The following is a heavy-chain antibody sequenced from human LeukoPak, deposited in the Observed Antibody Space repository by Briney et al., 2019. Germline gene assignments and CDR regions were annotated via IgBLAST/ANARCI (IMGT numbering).Heavy chain of an antibody. CDR2: IIPAGSES. J-gene: IGHJ6*03. CDR3: ARLTMVRGVIVGDYYYYYSMDV. D-gene: IGHD3-10*01. Sequence: PGGSLRLSCVASGFTFSSYWMSWVRRAPGKGLEWVANIIPAGSESYYVDSVKGRFTITRDNAKSSLYLQMNSLRAGDTAVYYCARLTMVRGVIVGDYYYYYSMDVWGKGTTVIVSS. V-gene: IGHV3-7*01. CDR1: GFTFSSYW.